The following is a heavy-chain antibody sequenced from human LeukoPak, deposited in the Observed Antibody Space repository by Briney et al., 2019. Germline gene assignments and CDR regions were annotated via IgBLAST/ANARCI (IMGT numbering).Heavy chain of an antibody. D-gene: IGHD2-21*01. CDR1: GGSITMGKSY. CDR2: FSSTGTT. Sequence: PSQSPSPTCTVSGGSITMGKSYWNWPRQTAGKGLEWIGRFSSTGTTNYNPSLESRVTMSVDSSKNQFSLKLSSVTAADTAVYYCARAPPLLLDAFDIWGQGTMVTVSS. J-gene: IGHJ3*02. CDR3: ARAPPLLLDAFDI. V-gene: IGHV4-61*02.